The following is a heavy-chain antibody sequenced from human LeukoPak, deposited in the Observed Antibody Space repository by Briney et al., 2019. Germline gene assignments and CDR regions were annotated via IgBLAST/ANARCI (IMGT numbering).Heavy chain of an antibody. CDR1: GFTFSSYE. Sequence: PGGSLRLSCAASGFTFSSYEMNWVRQAPGKGLEWVSYISSSGSTMFYADSVKGRFTISRDNAKNSLYLQMNSLRAGDTAVYYCARDRGSSGYYWGTVLDYWGQGTLVTVSS. CDR3: ARDRGSSGYYWGTVLDY. V-gene: IGHV3-48*03. CDR2: ISSSGSTM. D-gene: IGHD3-22*01. J-gene: IGHJ4*02.